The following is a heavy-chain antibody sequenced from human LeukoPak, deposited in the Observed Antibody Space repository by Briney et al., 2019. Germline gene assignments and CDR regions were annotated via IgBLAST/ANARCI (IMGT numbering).Heavy chain of an antibody. CDR3: ARFSVAVSLYFDY. CDR2: IYHSGST. CDR1: GYSISSGYY. Sequence: PSETLSLTCTVSGYSISSGYYWGWIRQPPGKGLEWIGSIYHSGSTYYNPSLKSRVAISVDTSKNQFSLKLSSMTAADTAVYYCARFSVAVSLYFDYWGQGILVTVSS. J-gene: IGHJ4*02. D-gene: IGHD6-19*01. V-gene: IGHV4-38-2*02.